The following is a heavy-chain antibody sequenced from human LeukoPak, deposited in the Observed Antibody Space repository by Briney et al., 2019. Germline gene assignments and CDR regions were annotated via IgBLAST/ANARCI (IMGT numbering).Heavy chain of an antibody. CDR3: ARDPIVLMAHRSLDPIYGDY. J-gene: IGHJ4*02. CDR1: GFTFSSYW. V-gene: IGHV3-7*01. D-gene: IGHD2-8*01. CDR2: IKQDGSEK. Sequence: PGGSLRLSCAASGFTFSSYWMSWVRQAPGKGLEWVANIKQDGSEKYYVDSVKGRFTISRDNAKNSLYLQMNSLRAEDTAVYYCARDPIVLMAHRSLDPIYGDYWGQGTLVTVSS.